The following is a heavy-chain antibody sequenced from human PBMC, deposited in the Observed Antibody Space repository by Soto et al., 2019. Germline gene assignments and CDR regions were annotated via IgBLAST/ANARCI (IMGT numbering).Heavy chain of an antibody. D-gene: IGHD1-26*01. Sequence: EVQLVESGGGLVQPGGSLRLSCAASGFTFSSYEMNWVRQAPGKGLEWVSYISSSGSTIYYADSVKGRFTISRDNAKNSLYLQMNSLRAEDTAVYYCARDSGSYLYFDYWGQGTLFTVSS. CDR2: ISSSGSTI. V-gene: IGHV3-48*03. CDR3: ARDSGSYLYFDY. J-gene: IGHJ4*02. CDR1: GFTFSSYE.